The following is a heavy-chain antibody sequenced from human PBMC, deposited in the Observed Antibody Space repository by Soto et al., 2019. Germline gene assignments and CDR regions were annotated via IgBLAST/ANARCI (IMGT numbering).Heavy chain of an antibody. CDR1: GFTFSSYG. V-gene: IGHV3-30*18. CDR3: AKDSTAMVMSFDP. CDR2: ISYDGSNK. J-gene: IGHJ5*02. D-gene: IGHD5-18*01. Sequence: PGGSLRLSCAASGFTFSSYGMHWVRQAPGKGLEWVAVISYDGSNKYYADSVKGRFTISRDNSKNTLYLQMNSLRAEDTAVYYCAKDSTAMVMSFDPWGQGTLVTVSS.